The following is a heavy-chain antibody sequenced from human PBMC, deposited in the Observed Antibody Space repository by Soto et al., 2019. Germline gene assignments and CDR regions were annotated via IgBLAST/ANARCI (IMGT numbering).Heavy chain of an antibody. CDR1: GFTFSGSA. CDR3: SADRGFTSSSWYYYYMDV. V-gene: IGHV3-73*01. Sequence: EVQLVESGGGLVQPGGSLKLSCAASGFTFSGSAMHWVRQASGKGLEWVGRIRSKANSYATAYAASVKGRFTISRDYSKNTAYLQMNSLKTEDTAVYYCSADRGFTSSSWYYYYMDVWGKGTTVTVSS. D-gene: IGHD6-13*01. CDR2: IRSKANSYAT. J-gene: IGHJ6*03.